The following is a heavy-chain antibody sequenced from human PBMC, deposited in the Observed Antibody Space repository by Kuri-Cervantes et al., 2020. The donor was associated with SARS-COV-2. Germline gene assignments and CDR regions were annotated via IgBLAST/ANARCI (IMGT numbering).Heavy chain of an antibody. CDR2: IVVGSGNT. J-gene: IGHJ4*02. V-gene: IGHV1-58*02. CDR3: ARGGDIVVVPAAPRMNY. CDR1: GFTFTSSA. Sequence: SVKVSCKASGFTFTSSAMQWVRQARGQRLEWIGWIVVGSGNTNYAQKFQERVTITRDMSTSTAYMELSRLRSDDTAVYYCARGGDIVVVPAAPRMNYWGQGTLVTVSS. D-gene: IGHD2-2*01.